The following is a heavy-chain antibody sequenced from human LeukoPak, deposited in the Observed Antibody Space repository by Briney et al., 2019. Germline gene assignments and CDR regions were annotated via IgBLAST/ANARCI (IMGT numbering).Heavy chain of an antibody. D-gene: IGHD4/OR15-4a*01. J-gene: IGHJ5*02. CDR2: TIPIFGTA. CDR1: GGTFSSYA. Sequence: SVKVSCKASGGTFSSYAISRVRQAPGQGLEWMGGTIPIFGTANYAQKFQGRVTITADKSTSTAYMELSSLRSEDTAVYYCARDATLTTTGSIRWFDPWGQGTLVTVSS. CDR3: ARDATLTTTGSIRWFDP. V-gene: IGHV1-69*06.